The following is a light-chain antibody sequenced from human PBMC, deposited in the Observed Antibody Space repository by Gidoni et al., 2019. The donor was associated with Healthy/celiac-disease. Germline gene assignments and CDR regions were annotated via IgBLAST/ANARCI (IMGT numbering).Light chain of an antibody. CDR3: KKDNSWPPFYT. CDR2: GAT. CDR1: QSVSNN. Sequence: ELVMTQSPPTLSVSPGARATLSCRASQSVSNNLAWYQQKPGQSPRLLIYGATTRATGIPGRFSGSGSGTEFTLTISRLQSENFAVYYCKKDNSWPPFYTFGQGTKLEIK. V-gene: IGKV3-15*01. J-gene: IGKJ2*01.